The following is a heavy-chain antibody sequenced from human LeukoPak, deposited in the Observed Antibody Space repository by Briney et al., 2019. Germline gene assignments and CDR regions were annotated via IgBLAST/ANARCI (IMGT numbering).Heavy chain of an antibody. Sequence: PGGSLRLSCAASGFTFSDYNMHWVRQAPGKGLEWVAIISYDGSSKYYADSVKGRFTISRDNSKNTLYLQMNSLRDEDMAVHYCARVVGGTWLIDYWGQGTLVTVSS. CDR3: ARVVGGTWLIDY. D-gene: IGHD1-26*01. CDR1: GFTFSDYN. CDR2: ISYDGSSK. V-gene: IGHV3-30*04. J-gene: IGHJ4*02.